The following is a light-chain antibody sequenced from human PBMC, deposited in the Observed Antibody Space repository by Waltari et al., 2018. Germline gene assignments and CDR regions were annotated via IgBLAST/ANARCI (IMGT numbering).Light chain of an antibody. J-gene: IGLJ3*02. CDR2: DVF. V-gene: IGLV2-14*01. Sequence: QSALTQPASVPGSPGLSITISGAGTSSDVGFSSHASWYQQHPGKAPKLMIYDVFERPSGVSNRFSGSKSGNTASLTISGLQAEDEADYYCNSYTGSSSWVFGGGTKLTVL. CDR3: NSYTGSSSWV. CDR1: SSDVGFSSH.